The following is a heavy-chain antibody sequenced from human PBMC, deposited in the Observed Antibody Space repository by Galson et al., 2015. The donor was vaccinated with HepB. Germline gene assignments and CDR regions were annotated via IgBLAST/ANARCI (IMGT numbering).Heavy chain of an antibody. D-gene: IGHD5-24*01. J-gene: IGHJ4*02. CDR2: FSTYDGNT. Sequence: SVKVSCKASGYTFISYSVVWVRPAPGQGLEGRGWFSTYDGNTNYAQNLQGRGTMTRDTSTTTAYMELASLRSDDTAVYYCARDGRDGYNYNFDYWGQGTVVTVSS. CDR3: ARDGRDGYNYNFDY. CDR1: GYTFISYS. V-gene: IGHV1-18*04.